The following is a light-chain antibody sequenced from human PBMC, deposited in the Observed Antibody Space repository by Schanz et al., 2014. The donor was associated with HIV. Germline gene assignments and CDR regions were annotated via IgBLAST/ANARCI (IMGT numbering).Light chain of an antibody. CDR2: ATS. V-gene: IGKV3-20*01. CDR1: QSLASRY. J-gene: IGKJ4*01. CDR3: QSFGGSWGT. Sequence: EIVLTQFPGSLSLSPGGRATLSCWASQSLASRYLSWYQHRPGQPPRLVIYATSTRAAGISDRFSGTGSGTDFTLTISRLEPDDFATYYCQSFGGSWGTFGGGTKLEL.